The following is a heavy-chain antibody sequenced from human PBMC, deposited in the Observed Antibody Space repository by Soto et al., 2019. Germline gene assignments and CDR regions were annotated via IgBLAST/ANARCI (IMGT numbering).Heavy chain of an antibody. D-gene: IGHD6-13*01. J-gene: IGHJ5*02. Sequence: QVQLVQSGAEVKKPGASVKVSCKASGYTFTSYDINWVRQATGQGLEWMGWMHPNSGNTGYAQKFQGRVTMTTNTTISTAYMELSSLRSEDTAVYYCARCIAAAGGIDPWGQGTLVTVS. CDR1: GYTFTSYD. CDR2: MHPNSGNT. CDR3: ARCIAAAGGIDP. V-gene: IGHV1-8*01.